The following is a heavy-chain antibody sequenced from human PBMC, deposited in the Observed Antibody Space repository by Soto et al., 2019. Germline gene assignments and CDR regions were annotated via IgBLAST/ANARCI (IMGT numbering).Heavy chain of an antibody. CDR3: TYQVPYYDSSGRRFWIDY. CDR1: GFTFSGSA. CDR2: IRSKANSYAT. Sequence: GGSLRLSCAASGFTFSGSAMHWVRQASGKGLEWVGRIRSKANSYATAYAASVKGRFTISRDDSKNTAYLQMNSLKTEDTAVYYCTYQVPYYDSSGRRFWIDYWGQGTLVTVSS. D-gene: IGHD3-22*01. V-gene: IGHV3-73*01. J-gene: IGHJ4*02.